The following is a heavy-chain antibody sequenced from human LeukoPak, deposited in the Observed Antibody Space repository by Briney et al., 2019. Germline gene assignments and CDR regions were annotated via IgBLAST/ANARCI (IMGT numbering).Heavy chain of an antibody. CDR1: GGSISSYY. CDR2: IYYSGST. V-gene: IGHV4-59*01. J-gene: IGHJ6*03. CDR3: ARHPWANYYYMGV. D-gene: IGHD7-27*01. Sequence: PSETLSLTCTVSGGSISSYYWSWIRQPPGKGLEWIGYIYYSGSTNYNPSLKSRVTISVDTSKNQFSLKLSSVTAADTAVYYCARHPWANYYYMGVWGKGTTVTVSS.